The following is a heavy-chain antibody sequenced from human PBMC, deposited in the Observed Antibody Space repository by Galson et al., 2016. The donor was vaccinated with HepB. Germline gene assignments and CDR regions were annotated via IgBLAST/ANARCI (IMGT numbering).Heavy chain of an antibody. CDR3: VGGCGWRLDH. CDR1: GIIFGNLW. V-gene: IGHV3-7*03. Sequence: SLRLSCAASGIIFGNLWMNWVRQAPGKGLEWVANIKQDGSEKNYVNSVKGRFTISRDNSENSVYLQMNSLRADDTAVYFCVGGCGWRLDHWGQGTLVIVSS. CDR2: IKQDGSEK. J-gene: IGHJ4*02. D-gene: IGHD6-19*01.